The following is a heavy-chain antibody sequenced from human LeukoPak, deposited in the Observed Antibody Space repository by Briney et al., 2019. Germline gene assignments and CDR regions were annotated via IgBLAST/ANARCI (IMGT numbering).Heavy chain of an antibody. Sequence: GGSLRLSCAASGFIFSSYWMHWDRQAPGKVLVWVSRINSDGSSTSYADSVKGRFTISRDNAKNTLYLQMNSLRAEDAAVYYRARDPGITMIENNWFDPWGQGTLVTVSS. CDR1: GFIFSSYW. V-gene: IGHV3-74*01. CDR3: ARDPGITMIENNWFDP. CDR2: INSDGSST. D-gene: IGHD3-22*01. J-gene: IGHJ5*02.